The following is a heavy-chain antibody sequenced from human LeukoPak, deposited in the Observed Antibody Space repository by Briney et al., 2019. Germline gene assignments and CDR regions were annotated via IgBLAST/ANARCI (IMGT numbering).Heavy chain of an antibody. CDR3: ARAYYYDSSGYPFDY. Sequence: ASVKVSCKASGYTFTGYYMHWVRQAPGQGLEWMGWNNPNSGGTNYAQKFQGRVTMTRDTSISTAYMELSRLRSDDTAVYYCARAYYYDSSGYPFDYWGQGTLVTVSS. CDR2: NNPNSGGT. D-gene: IGHD3-22*01. CDR1: GYTFTGYY. V-gene: IGHV1-2*02. J-gene: IGHJ4*02.